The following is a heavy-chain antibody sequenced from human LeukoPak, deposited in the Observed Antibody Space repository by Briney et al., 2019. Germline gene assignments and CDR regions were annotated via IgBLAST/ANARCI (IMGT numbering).Heavy chain of an antibody. D-gene: IGHD2-21*01. V-gene: IGHV3-7*01. CDR1: GFTFSSYW. CDR2: IKQDGSEK. CDR3: ARDPVQCCGGDCYYDY. J-gene: IGHJ4*02. Sequence: PGGSLRLSCAASGFTFSSYWMSWVRQAPGKGLEWVANIKQDGSEKYYVDSVKGRFTISRDNAKNSLYLQMNSLRAEDTAVYYCARDPVQCCGGDCYYDYWGQGTLVTVSS.